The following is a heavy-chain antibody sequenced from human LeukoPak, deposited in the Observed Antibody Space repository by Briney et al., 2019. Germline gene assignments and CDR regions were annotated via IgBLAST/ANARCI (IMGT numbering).Heavy chain of an antibody. CDR3: ARVVDPGGYYYFYYMDV. J-gene: IGHJ6*03. D-gene: IGHD3-16*01. V-gene: IGHV4-34*01. Sequence: PAETLSLTCAVYGGPFSGYYWSWIRQPPGKGLEWIGEINHSGSTNYNPSLKSRVTISVDTSKNQLSLKLSSVTAADTAVYYCARVVDPGGYYYFYYMDVWGKGTTVTVSS. CDR1: GGPFSGYY. CDR2: INHSGST.